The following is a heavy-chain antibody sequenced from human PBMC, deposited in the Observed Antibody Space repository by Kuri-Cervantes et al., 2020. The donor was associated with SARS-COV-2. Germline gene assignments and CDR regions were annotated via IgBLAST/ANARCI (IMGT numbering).Heavy chain of an antibody. D-gene: IGHD2-21*01. V-gene: IGHV3-30*04. CDR2: ISHDGKNK. CDR1: GFTFSSYA. Sequence: GESLKISCAASGFTFSSYAMHWVRQAPGKGLEWVALISHDGKNKKCIASGKGRFTISRDNSQNTLYLHMKGLRSEDTAMYYCAKDRVGVQDFWGQGTLVTVSS. CDR3: AKDRVGVQDF. J-gene: IGHJ4*02.